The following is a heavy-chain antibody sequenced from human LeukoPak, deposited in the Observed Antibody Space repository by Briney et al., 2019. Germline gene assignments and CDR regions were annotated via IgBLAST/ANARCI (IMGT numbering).Heavy chain of an antibody. V-gene: IGHV1-18*04. CDR2: ISAYNGNT. J-gene: IGHJ4*02. CDR1: GYTFTGYY. D-gene: IGHD1-26*01. Sequence: ASVKVSCKASGYTFTGYYMHWVRQAPGQGLEWMGWISAYNGNTNYAQKLQGRVTMTTDTSTSTAYMELRSLRSDDTAVYYCARDRGVGATSPFDYWGQGTLVTVSS. CDR3: ARDRGVGATSPFDY.